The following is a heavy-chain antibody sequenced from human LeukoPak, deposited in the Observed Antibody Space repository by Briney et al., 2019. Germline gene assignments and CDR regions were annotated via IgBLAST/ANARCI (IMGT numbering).Heavy chain of an antibody. CDR1: GFTFSDYY. J-gene: IGHJ3*02. D-gene: IGHD6-19*01. CDR2: ISSSGGTI. Sequence: GGSLRLSCAASGFTFSDYYMNWIRQAPGKGLEWISYISSSGGTIYYAASVKGRFTISRDNAKNSLYLQMNSLRAEDTAVYYCAGYSSGWFGAFHIWGQGTMVTVSS. V-gene: IGHV3-11*04. CDR3: AGYSSGWFGAFHI.